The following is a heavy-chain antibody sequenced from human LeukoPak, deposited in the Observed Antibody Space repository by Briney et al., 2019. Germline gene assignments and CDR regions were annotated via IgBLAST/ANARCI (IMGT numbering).Heavy chain of an antibody. V-gene: IGHV3-23*01. CDR2: MSATSGST. Sequence: GGSLRLSCAASGLTFSNYAMSWVRQAPGKGLEWVSSMSATSGSTFYADSVRGRFTISRDNSKNTLYLQMHSLRAEDTALYYCAKARTYLYSSSWSDDYWGQGTLVTVSS. J-gene: IGHJ4*02. CDR3: AKARTYLYSSSWSDDY. D-gene: IGHD6-13*01. CDR1: GLTFSNYA.